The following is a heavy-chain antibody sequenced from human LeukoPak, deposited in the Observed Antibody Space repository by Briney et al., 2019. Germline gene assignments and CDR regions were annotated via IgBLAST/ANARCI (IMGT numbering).Heavy chain of an antibody. Sequence: TGGSLRLSCAASGFTFSSSWMIWARQAPGKGLEWVANINQDGGHKYYLDPVKGRFTISRDNADNSLYLQMDGLRVEDTAVYYCATNTRAYAVLLAYWGQGTLVTVSS. D-gene: IGHD4-17*01. CDR2: INQDGGHK. CDR3: ATNTRAYAVLLAY. J-gene: IGHJ4*02. V-gene: IGHV3-7*01. CDR1: GFTFSSSW.